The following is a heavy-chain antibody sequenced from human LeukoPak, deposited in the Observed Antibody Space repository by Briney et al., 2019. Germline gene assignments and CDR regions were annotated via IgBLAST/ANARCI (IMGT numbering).Heavy chain of an antibody. CDR2: IRGSSGST. CDR1: GFTLRNYD. CDR3: AKEREYSGDEPLPIDY. V-gene: IGHV3-23*01. D-gene: IGHD5-12*01. Sequence: GGTLRLSCAASGFTLRNYDINWVRQAPGKGLELVSVIRGSSGSTYYADSVKGRFTISRDDSKNTLYLQMNSLRAEDTAVYYFAKEREYSGDEPLPIDYWGQGTLVTVSS. J-gene: IGHJ4*02.